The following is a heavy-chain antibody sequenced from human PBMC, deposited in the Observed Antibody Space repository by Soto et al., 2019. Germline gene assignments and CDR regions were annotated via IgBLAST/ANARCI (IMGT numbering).Heavy chain of an antibody. CDR1: GGYISSSTYH. J-gene: IGHJ4*02. Sequence: SETLSLTCTVSGGYISSSTYHWAWIRQPPGKGLEWIASIYYTGTTYYSPSLKSRVTISRDSSKNTLYLQMNSLRAEDTAMYYCAAYSHKGYWGQGTLVTVSS. D-gene: IGHD3-16*01. CDR2: IYYTGTT. V-gene: IGHV4-39*01. CDR3: AAYSHKGY.